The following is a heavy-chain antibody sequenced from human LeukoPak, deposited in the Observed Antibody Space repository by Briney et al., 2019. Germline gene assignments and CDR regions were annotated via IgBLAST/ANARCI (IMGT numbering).Heavy chain of an antibody. D-gene: IGHD6-19*01. CDR1: GFTFSDYY. J-gene: IGHJ4*02. CDR2: ISSSGSTI. CDR3: ARETGSSGWYNYFDY. V-gene: IGHV3-11*01. Sequence: PGGSLRLSCAASGFTFSDYYMSWIRQAPGKGLEWVSYISSSGSTIYYADSVKGRFTISRDNSKNTLYLQMNSLRAEDTAVYYCARETGSSGWYNYFDYWGQGTLVTVSS.